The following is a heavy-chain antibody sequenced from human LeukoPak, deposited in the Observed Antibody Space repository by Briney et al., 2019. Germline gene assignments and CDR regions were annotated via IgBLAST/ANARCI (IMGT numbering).Heavy chain of an antibody. CDR2: ISYDGSNK. D-gene: IGHD4-17*01. CDR3: ARERSWPTVTNTFDQ. Sequence: PGGSLRLSCAASGFTFSSYAIHWVRQTPGQGLQWVAVISYDGSNKYYADSVKGRFTISRDNSKNTLYLQMNSLRAEDTAVYFCARERSWPTVTNTFDQWGQGTLVTVSS. CDR1: GFTFSSYA. J-gene: IGHJ4*02. V-gene: IGHV3-30*04.